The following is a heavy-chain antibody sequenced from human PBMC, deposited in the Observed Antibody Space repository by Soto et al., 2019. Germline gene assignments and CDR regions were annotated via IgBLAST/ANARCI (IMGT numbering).Heavy chain of an antibody. CDR2: ISSSSSYI. J-gene: IGHJ4*02. D-gene: IGHD3-22*01. Sequence: PGGSLRLSCAASGFTFSSYSMNWVRQAPGKGLEWVPSISSSSSYIYYADSVKGRFTISRDNSKNTLYLQMNSLRAEDTAVYYCAKDRLRYYDSSGPFDYWGQGTLVTVSS. V-gene: IGHV3-21*01. CDR3: AKDRLRYYDSSGPFDY. CDR1: GFTFSSYS.